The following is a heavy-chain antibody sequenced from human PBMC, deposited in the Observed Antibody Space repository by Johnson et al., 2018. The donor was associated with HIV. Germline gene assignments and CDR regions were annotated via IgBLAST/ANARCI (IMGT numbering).Heavy chain of an antibody. CDR2: IYSGGST. V-gene: IGHV3-66*02. D-gene: IGHD1/OR15-1a*01. J-gene: IGHJ3*02. Sequence: VQLVESGGGLVQPGRSLRLSCAVSGFTVKSNYINWVRQAPGKGLECVSGIYSGGSTYYADSVKGRFTISRDNSKNTLYLQMNSLRAEDTAVYYCARAHNWHSDAFDIWGQGTMVTVSS. CDR3: ARAHNWHSDAFDI. CDR1: GFTVKSNY.